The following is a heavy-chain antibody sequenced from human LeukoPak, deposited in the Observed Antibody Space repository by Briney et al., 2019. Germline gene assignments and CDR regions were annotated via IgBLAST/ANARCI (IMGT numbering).Heavy chain of an antibody. CDR3: ARGRGKGVTTLYYFDY. D-gene: IGHD4-17*01. Sequence: KTSETLSLTCAVSGGSISSGGYSWSWIRQPPGKGLEWIGYIYHSGSTYYNPSLKSRVTISVDRSKNQFSLKLSSVTAADTAVYYCARGRGKGVTTLYYFDYWGQGTLVTVSS. CDR2: IYHSGST. V-gene: IGHV4-30-2*01. CDR1: GGSISSGGYS. J-gene: IGHJ4*02.